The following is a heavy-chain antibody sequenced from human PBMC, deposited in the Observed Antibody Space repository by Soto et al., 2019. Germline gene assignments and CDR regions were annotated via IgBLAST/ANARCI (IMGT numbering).Heavy chain of an antibody. V-gene: IGHV3-74*01. CDR1: GFTCSLYW. J-gene: IGHJ6*02. D-gene: IGHD3-16*01. CDR3: ARSPLALGYYYVMDV. CDR2: INSDGSNT. Sequence: GGSLRLSCAASGFTCSLYWMHWACQAPGKGLVWVSRINSDGSNTNYADSVKGRFTISRDNAKNTLYLQMNSLRAEDTAVYYCARSPLALGYYYVMDVWGQGTTVTVSS.